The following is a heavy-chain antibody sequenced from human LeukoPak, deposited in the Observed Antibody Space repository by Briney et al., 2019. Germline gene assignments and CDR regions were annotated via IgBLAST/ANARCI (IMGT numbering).Heavy chain of an antibody. Sequence: GGSLRLSCAASGFTFSSYAMSWVRQAPGKGLEWVSGISGSGGSTYYADSVKGRFTISRDNSKNTLYLRMNSLRAEDTAVYYCARVITGDLDYWGQGTLVTVSS. CDR3: ARVITGDLDY. D-gene: IGHD7-27*01. CDR1: GFTFSSYA. V-gene: IGHV3-23*01. CDR2: ISGSGGST. J-gene: IGHJ4*02.